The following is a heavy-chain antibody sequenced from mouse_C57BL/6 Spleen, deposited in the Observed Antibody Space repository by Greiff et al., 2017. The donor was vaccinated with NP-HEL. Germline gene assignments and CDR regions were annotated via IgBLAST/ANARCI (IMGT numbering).Heavy chain of an antibody. V-gene: IGHV1-81*01. D-gene: IGHD2-4*01. CDR2: IYPRSGNT. CDR1: GYTFTSYG. J-gene: IGHJ4*01. Sequence: QVQLQQSGAELARPGASVKLSCKASGYTFTSYGISWVKQRTGQGLEWIGEIYPRSGNTHYNEKFKGKATLTADKSSSTAYMELRSLTSEDSAVYFCARDDYDGGDAMDYWGQGTSVTVSS. CDR3: ARDDYDGGDAMDY.